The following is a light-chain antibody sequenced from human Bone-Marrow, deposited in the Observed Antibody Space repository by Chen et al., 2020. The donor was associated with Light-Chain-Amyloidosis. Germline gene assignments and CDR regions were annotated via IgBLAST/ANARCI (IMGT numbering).Light chain of an antibody. CDR2: YVA. Sequence: QSPLPQPAPVCGSTGQTITISCAGTSDDIGDYNYVSGYQQHPGKVPKLLIYYVANRPSGVSDRFSGSKSGSTASLTISGLRAEDEAHYYCSSYTPGNSLVFGGGTKVTVL. CDR1: SDDIGDYNY. J-gene: IGLJ2*01. V-gene: IGLV2-14*03. CDR3: SSYTPGNSLV.